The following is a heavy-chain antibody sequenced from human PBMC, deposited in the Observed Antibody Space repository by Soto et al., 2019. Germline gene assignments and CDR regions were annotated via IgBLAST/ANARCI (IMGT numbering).Heavy chain of an antibody. Sequence: VASVKVSCKASGYTFTSYGISWVRQAPGQGLEWMGWISAYNGNTNYAQKLQGRVTMTTDTSTSTAYMELRSLRSDDTAVYYCARGYCSGGSCHYYYYYYMDVWGKGTTVTVSS. CDR2: ISAYNGNT. D-gene: IGHD2-15*01. J-gene: IGHJ6*03. CDR3: ARGYCSGGSCHYYYYYYMDV. V-gene: IGHV1-18*01. CDR1: GYTFTSYG.